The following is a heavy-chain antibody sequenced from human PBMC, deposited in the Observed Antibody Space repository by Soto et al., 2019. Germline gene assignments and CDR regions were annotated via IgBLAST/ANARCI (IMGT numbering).Heavy chain of an antibody. J-gene: IGHJ4*02. Sequence: QVQLVQSGAEVKKPGASVKASCKTSGYTFISSDINWVRQAPGQGLEWVGLMNPNTGYTESAGKFQDRVTMTRDVSINTAYLELSGLTSDDTAVYFCAKKHSGSSLAYWGQGSLVSVSS. CDR3: AKKHSGSSLAY. CDR2: MNPNTGYT. V-gene: IGHV1-8*01. D-gene: IGHD6-6*01. CDR1: GYTFISSD.